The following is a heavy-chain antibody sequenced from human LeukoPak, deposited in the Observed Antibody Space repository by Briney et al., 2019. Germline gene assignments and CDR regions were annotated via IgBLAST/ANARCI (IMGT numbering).Heavy chain of an antibody. CDR3: ARGSCSSTSCYTTPDV. D-gene: IGHD2-2*02. V-gene: IGHV3-7*03. CDR1: GFTFSSYW. J-gene: IGHJ6*02. Sequence: GGSLRLSSAASGFTFSSYWMSWVRQAPGKGLEWVANIKQDGSEKYYVDSVKGRFTISRDNAKNSLYLQMNSLRAEDTAVYYCARGSCSSTSCYTTPDVWGQGTTVTVSS. CDR2: IKQDGSEK.